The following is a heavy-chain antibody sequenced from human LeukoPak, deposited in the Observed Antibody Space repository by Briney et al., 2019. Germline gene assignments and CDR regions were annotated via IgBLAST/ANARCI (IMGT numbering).Heavy chain of an antibody. D-gene: IGHD3-3*01. CDR3: AKDHYWSIDY. CDR1: GFTFSSYG. J-gene: IGHJ4*02. V-gene: IGHV3-33*03. CDR2: IWYDGSNK. Sequence: GGSLRLSCAASGFTFSSYGMHWVRQAPGKGLEWVAVIWYDGSNKYYADSVKGRFTISRDIAKNTLYLQMNSLRAEDTGVYYCAKDHYWSIDYWGRGTLVTVSS.